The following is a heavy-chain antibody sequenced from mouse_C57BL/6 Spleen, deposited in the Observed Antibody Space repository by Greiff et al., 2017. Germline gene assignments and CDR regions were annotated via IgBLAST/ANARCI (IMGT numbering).Heavy chain of an antibody. J-gene: IGHJ4*01. V-gene: IGHV1-80*01. CDR2: IYPGDGDT. D-gene: IGHD4-1*01. CDR3: ASSDAGTDYAMDY. CDR1: GYAFSSSW. Sequence: QVQLQQSGAELVKPGASVKISCKASGYAFSSSWMNWVKQRPGKGLEWIGQIYPGDGDTNYNGKFKGKATLTADKSSSTAYMQLSSLTSEDSAVYFCASSDAGTDYAMDYWGQGTSVTVSS.